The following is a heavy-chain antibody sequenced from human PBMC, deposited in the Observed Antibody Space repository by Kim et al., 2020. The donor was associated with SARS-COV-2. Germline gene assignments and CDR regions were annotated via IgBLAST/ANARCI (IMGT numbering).Heavy chain of an antibody. CDR2: VSNSGTST. D-gene: IGHD6-25*01. CDR3: AKRTAESYPPFDF. J-gene: IGHJ4*02. Sequence: GGSLRLSCSASGFTFSRFAMSWVRQAPGKGLEWVSTVSNSGTSTYFADSVKGRFTISRDISKNTLYLQMSSLRADDTAVYFCAKRTAESYPPFDFWGQGTLVTVSS. CDR1: GFTFSRFA. V-gene: IGHV3-23*01.